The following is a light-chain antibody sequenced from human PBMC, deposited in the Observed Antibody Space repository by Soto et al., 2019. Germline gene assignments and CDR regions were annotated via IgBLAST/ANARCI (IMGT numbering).Light chain of an antibody. CDR1: SSDVGSYNL. CDR2: EGG. CDR3: CSYAGSSTV. V-gene: IGLV2-23*01. J-gene: IGLJ1*01. Sequence: QSALTQPASVSGSPGQSITISCTGTSSDVGSYNLVSWYQQHPGKAPKLMIYEGGKRPSGVSNRFSGSKSGNTASLTISGLQAEDEADYYCCSYAGSSTVFGTGTKLTVL.